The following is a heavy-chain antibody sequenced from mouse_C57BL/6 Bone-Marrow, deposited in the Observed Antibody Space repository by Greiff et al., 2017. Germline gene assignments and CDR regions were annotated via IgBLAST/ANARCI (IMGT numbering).Heavy chain of an antibody. Sequence: EVHLVESGGGLVQPGGSMKLSCVASGFTFSNYWMNWVRQSPEKGLEWVAQIRLKSDNYATHYAESVKGRFTISRDDSKSSVYLQMNNLRAEDTGIYYCTADDGYYMAYWGQGTLVTVSA. CDR2: IRLKSDNYAT. V-gene: IGHV6-3*01. CDR3: TADDGYYMAY. D-gene: IGHD2-3*01. CDR1: GFTFSNYW. J-gene: IGHJ3*01.